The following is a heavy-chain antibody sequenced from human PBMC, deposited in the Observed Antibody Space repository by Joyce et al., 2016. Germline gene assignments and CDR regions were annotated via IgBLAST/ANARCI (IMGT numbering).Heavy chain of an antibody. V-gene: IGHV3-30-3*01. Sequence: QVQLVESGGGVVQPGRSLRLSCAAAGFTFSDYALHWVRQAPGKGVEWVAVVAFLGGSIKYYADSVKGRFTISRDNSQNTLYLQMNSLRPGDTAIYYCARVGNSGTNDYWGQGSLVTVSS. CDR2: VAFLGGSIK. CDR1: GFTFSDYA. D-gene: IGHD3-10*01. CDR3: ARVGNSGTNDY. J-gene: IGHJ4*02.